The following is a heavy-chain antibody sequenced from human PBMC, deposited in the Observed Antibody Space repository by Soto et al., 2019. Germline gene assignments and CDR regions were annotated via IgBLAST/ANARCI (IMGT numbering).Heavy chain of an antibody. CDR3: ARDLGAQGALIVVVIGQDYGMDV. D-gene: IGHD3-22*01. J-gene: IGHJ6*02. V-gene: IGHV1-18*04. Sequence: ASGNVSCKASGYTFTSYGISWVRQAPGQGLELMGWISAYNGNTNYAQKLQGRVTMTTDTSTSTAYMEMRSLRSDDTAVYYCARDLGAQGALIVVVIGQDYGMDVWGQGTMVTVSS. CDR2: ISAYNGNT. CDR1: GYTFTSYG.